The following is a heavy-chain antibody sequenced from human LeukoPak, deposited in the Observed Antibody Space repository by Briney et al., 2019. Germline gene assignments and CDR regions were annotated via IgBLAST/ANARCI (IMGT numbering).Heavy chain of an antibody. CDR1: GGSISSSSYY. V-gene: IGHV4-39*01. J-gene: IGHJ6*02. CDR2: IYYSGST. Sequence: KPSESLSLTCTVSGGSISSSSYYWGWIRQPPGKGLEWIGSIYYSGSTYYNPSLKSRVTISVDTSKNPFSLKLSSVTAADTAVYYCARQQQLPSYYYYYGMDVWGQGTTVTVSS. D-gene: IGHD6-13*01. CDR3: ARQQQLPSYYYYYGMDV.